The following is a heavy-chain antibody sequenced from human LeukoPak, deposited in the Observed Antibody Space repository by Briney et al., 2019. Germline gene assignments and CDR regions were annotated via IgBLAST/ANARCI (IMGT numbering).Heavy chain of an antibody. CDR2: IRGKAYGGTT. J-gene: IGHJ4*02. CDR3: TRDVSHLTSGYSYGCYFDY. D-gene: IGHD5-18*01. V-gene: IGHV3-49*03. CDR1: GFTFGDYA. Sequence: PGGSLRLSCTASGFTFGDYAMSWFRQAPGKGLEWVGFIRGKAYGGTTEYAAPVKGRFTISRDDSKSIAYLQMNSLKTEDTAVYYCTRDVSHLTSGYSYGCYFDYWGQGTLVTVSS.